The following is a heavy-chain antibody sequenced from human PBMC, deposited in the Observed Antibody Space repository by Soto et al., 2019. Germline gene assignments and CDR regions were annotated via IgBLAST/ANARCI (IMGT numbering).Heavy chain of an antibody. D-gene: IGHD2-21*02. V-gene: IGHV3-49*04. Sequence: GGSLRLSCTASGFTFGDYAMSWVRQAPGKGLEWVGFIRSKAYGGTTEYAASVKGRFTISRDDSKSIAYLQMNSLKTEDTAVYYCTRGPLYCGGDCYEYFQHWGQGTLVTVSS. CDR2: IRSKAYGGTT. J-gene: IGHJ1*01. CDR1: GFTFGDYA. CDR3: TRGPLYCGGDCYEYFQH.